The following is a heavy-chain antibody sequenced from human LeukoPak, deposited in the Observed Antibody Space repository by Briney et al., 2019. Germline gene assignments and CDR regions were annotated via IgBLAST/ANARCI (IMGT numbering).Heavy chain of an antibody. D-gene: IGHD5-18*01. V-gene: IGHV3-23*01. CDR3: AKDMEWGYSYGTIDY. CDR2: ISGSGGST. CDR1: GFTFSSYA. Sequence: GGSLRLSCAASGFTFSSYAMSWVRQAPGKGLEWVSAISGSGGSTYYADSVKGRFTISRDNSKNTLYLQMNSLRAEDTAVYYCAKDMEWGYSYGTIDYWGQGTLVTVSS. J-gene: IGHJ4*02.